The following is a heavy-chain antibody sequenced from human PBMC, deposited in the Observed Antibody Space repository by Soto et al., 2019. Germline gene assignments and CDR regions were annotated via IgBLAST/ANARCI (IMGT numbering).Heavy chain of an antibody. CDR2: ISSSSSTI. CDR3: ARPLSSGWYGGNFDY. J-gene: IGHJ4*02. Sequence: EVQLVESGGGLVQPGGSLRLSCAASGFTFSSYSMNWVRQAPGKGLEWVSYISSSSSTIYYADSVKGRFIISRDNAKNSLYLQMNSLRAEDTAVYYCARPLSSGWYGGNFDYWGQGTLVTVSS. V-gene: IGHV3-48*01. CDR1: GFTFSSYS. D-gene: IGHD6-19*01.